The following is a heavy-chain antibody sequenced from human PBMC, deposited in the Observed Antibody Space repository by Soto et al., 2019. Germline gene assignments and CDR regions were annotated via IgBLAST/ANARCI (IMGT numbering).Heavy chain of an antibody. J-gene: IGHJ6*02. Sequence: GGLRLYCAASGFPFSSYSMSWVRQAPGKGLEWVSAIRVSGGSTYYAYSVKGRSTISRDNSKNTLYLQMNRLRAEDTAVYYCAKDVRYQLLWIVDYSYYGMYXWGQVTTVTVS. CDR2: IRVSGGST. D-gene: IGHD2-2*01. CDR1: GFPFSSYS. V-gene: IGHV3-23*01. CDR3: AKDVRYQLLWIVDYSYYGMYX.